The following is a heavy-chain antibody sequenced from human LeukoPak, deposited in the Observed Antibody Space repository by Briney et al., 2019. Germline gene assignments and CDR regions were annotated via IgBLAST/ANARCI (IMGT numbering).Heavy chain of an antibody. Sequence: GGSLRLSCAASGFTFTSYSMNWVRQAPGKGLVWVSRISPTGSTTSYADSVKGRFTVSRDNAKNTLYLQVNNLRAEDTAVYYCARGPNSNWSGLDFWGQGTLLTVSS. J-gene: IGHJ4*02. CDR3: ARGPNSNWSGLDF. CDR2: ISPTGSTT. CDR1: GFTFTSYS. D-gene: IGHD6-6*01. V-gene: IGHV3-74*01.